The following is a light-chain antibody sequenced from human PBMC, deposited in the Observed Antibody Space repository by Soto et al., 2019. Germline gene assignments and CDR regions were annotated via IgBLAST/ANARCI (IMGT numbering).Light chain of an antibody. Sequence: DIQMTQSPSSLSASVGDIVTITFRTSQSVSIYVNWYQQKPGKAPILLIYASSSLQSGVPSRFSGSGSGTDFTLTISSLEPEDFATYYCQQYGSYSRTFGQGTKVDIK. J-gene: IGKJ1*01. V-gene: IGKV1-39*01. CDR1: QSVSIY. CDR3: QQYGSYSRT. CDR2: ASS.